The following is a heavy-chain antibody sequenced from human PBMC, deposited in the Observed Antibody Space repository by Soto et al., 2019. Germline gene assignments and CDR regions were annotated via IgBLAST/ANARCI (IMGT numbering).Heavy chain of an antibody. D-gene: IGHD3-10*01. J-gene: IGHJ6*02. CDR2: IKQDGSEK. Sequence: LRLSCAASGFTFSSYWMSWVRQAPGKGLEWVANIKQDGSEKYYVDSVKGRFTISRDNAKNSLYLQMNSLRAEDTAVYYCARGLVYYYGSGCDVWGQGTTVTVSS. V-gene: IGHV3-7*03. CDR1: GFTFSSYW. CDR3: ARGLVYYYGSGCDV.